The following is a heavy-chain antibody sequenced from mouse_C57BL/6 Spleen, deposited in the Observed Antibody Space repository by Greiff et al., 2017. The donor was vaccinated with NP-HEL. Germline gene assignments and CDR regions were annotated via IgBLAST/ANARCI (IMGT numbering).Heavy chain of an antibody. V-gene: IGHV1-52*01. CDR1: GYTFTSYW. J-gene: IGHJ4*01. D-gene: IGHD3-2*02. CDR3: ARGGHLRLPNSYAMDY. CDR2: IDPSDSET. Sequence: QVQLQQPGAELVRPGSSVKLSCKASGYTFTSYWMHWVKQRPIQGLEWIGNIDPSDSETHYNQKFKDKATLTVDKSSSTAYMQLSSLTSEDSAVYYCARGGHLRLPNSYAMDYWGQGTSVTVSS.